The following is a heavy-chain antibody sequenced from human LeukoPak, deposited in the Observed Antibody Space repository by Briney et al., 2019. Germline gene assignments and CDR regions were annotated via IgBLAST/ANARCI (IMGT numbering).Heavy chain of an antibody. CDR1: GYSFTSYW. D-gene: IGHD2-2*01. J-gene: IGHJ4*02. V-gene: IGHV5-51*01. Sequence: GESLKISCKGSGYSFTSYWIGWVRQMPGKGLEWMGIIYPGDSDTRYSPSFQGQVTISADKSIGTAYLQWSSLKASDTAMYYCARRDRSSTSPFDYWGQGTLVTVSS. CDR2: IYPGDSDT. CDR3: ARRDRSSTSPFDY.